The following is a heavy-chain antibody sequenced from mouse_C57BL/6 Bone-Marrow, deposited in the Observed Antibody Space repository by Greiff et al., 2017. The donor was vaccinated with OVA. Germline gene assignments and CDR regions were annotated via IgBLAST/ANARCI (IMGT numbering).Heavy chain of an antibody. D-gene: IGHD1-1*01. Sequence: DVMLVESGGGLVQPGGSLSLSCAASGFTFTDYYMSWVRQPPGKALEWLGFIRNKANGYTTEYSASVKGRFTIARNNSQSIRYLQMNALRAEDSATYYCASSYDSSFHFDYWGQGTTLTVSS. CDR2: IRNKANGYTT. CDR3: ASSYDSSFHFDY. CDR1: GFTFTDYY. V-gene: IGHV7-3*01. J-gene: IGHJ2*01.